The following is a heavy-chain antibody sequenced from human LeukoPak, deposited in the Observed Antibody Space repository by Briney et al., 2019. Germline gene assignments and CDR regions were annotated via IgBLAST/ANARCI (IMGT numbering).Heavy chain of an antibody. CDR1: GYSISSGYY. D-gene: IGHD2-2*01. V-gene: IGHV4-38-2*01. CDR2: FHNTGAF. Sequence: PPETLCLTCAVSGYSISSGYYWGWIRQPPGKGLEWIGTFHNTGAFYYNPSLKSRVTISADMSKNQFSLNLRSVTAADTAMYYCERMYSTSWYVNEWGPGTLVTVSS. J-gene: IGHJ4*02. CDR3: ERMYSTSWYVNE.